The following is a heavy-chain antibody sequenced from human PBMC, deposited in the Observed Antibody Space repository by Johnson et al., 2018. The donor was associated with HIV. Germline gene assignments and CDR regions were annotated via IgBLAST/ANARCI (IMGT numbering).Heavy chain of an antibody. J-gene: IGHJ3*02. Sequence: VQLVESGGGLVQPGRSLRLSCAASGFTFDDYAMHWVRQAPGKGLEWVSRISPDESKTDYADSVKGRFTISRDNAKNTLHLQMNSLRGEDTAVYYCARGGRYSESVNDAFDIWGQGTMVTVSS. CDR1: GFTFDDYA. V-gene: IGHV3-9*01. CDR2: ISPDESKT. D-gene: IGHD1-26*01. CDR3: ARGGRYSESVNDAFDI.